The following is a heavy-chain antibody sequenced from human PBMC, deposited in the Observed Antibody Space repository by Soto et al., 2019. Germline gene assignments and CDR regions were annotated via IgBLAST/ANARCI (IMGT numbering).Heavy chain of an antibody. V-gene: IGHV3-21*01. CDR3: ARGNTNYGGGTDV. CDR2: ISSTSSYI. D-gene: IGHD4-17*01. J-gene: IGHJ6*02. CDR1: GFTFSSSN. Sequence: EVQLVESGGGLVKPGGSLRLSCAASGFTFSSSNMHWVRQAPGKGLEWVSYISSTSSYIYYADSVKGRFTISRDNAKSSLYLQMNSLRAEDTAMYYCARGNTNYGGGTDVWGQGTTVTVSS.